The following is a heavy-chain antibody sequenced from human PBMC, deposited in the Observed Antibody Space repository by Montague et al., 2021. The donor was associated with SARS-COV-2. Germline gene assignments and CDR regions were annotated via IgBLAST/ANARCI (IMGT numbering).Heavy chain of an antibody. CDR2: ISYDGSSK. CDR1: GFTFSSYA. CDR3: ARESGSGFDY. Sequence: SLRLSCAASGFTFSSYAMHWVRQAPGKGLEWVAVISYDGSSKYYADSVKGRFTISRDNSKNTLYLQMNSLRAEDTAVYYCARESGSGFDYWGQGTLVTVSS. D-gene: IGHD5-12*01. V-gene: IGHV3-30-3*01. J-gene: IGHJ4*02.